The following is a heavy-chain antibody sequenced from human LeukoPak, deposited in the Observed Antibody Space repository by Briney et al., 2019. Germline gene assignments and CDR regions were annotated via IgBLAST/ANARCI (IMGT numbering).Heavy chain of an antibody. CDR3: AREPRDCTGGTCQSAGGYYFYY. D-gene: IGHD2-15*01. Sequence: GGSLRLSCAASGFTFNNYAMNWVRQAPGKGREWGSHITGPGDRTYFADSVKGRFTMCRDNSRNTFYLQMNSLRAEDTAVYFCAREPRDCTGGTCQSAGGYYFYYWSQGTLVTVSS. CDR1: GFTFNNYA. J-gene: IGHJ4*02. V-gene: IGHV3-23*01. CDR2: ITGPGDRT.